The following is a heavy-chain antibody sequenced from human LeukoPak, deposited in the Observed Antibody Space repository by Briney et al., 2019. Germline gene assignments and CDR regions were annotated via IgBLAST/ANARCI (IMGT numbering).Heavy chain of an antibody. V-gene: IGHV1-2*02. Sequence: ASVKVSCKASGYTFTGYYMHWVRQAPGQGLEWMGWINPNSGGTNYAQKFQGRVTMTRDTSTSTAYMELSRLRSDDTAVYYCARDLSGYIRGAFDIWGQGTMVTVSS. D-gene: IGHD3-3*01. J-gene: IGHJ3*02. CDR3: ARDLSGYIRGAFDI. CDR1: GYTFTGYY. CDR2: INPNSGGT.